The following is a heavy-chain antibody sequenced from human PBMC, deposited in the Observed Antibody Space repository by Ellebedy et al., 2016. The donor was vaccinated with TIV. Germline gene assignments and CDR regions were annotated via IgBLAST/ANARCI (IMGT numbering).Heavy chain of an antibody. J-gene: IGHJ4*02. CDR2: ISGSGGNP. V-gene: IGHV3-23*01. Sequence: GEYLKISCAASGFTFSNFAMNWVRQAAGKRLEWVSTISGSGGNPYYADSVKVRFTTSRDNSKNTLYLQMNSLSTEDTAVYFCAVGAGSGNWGQGTLVTVSS. CDR1: GFTFSNFA. CDR3: AVGAGSGN. D-gene: IGHD3-10*01.